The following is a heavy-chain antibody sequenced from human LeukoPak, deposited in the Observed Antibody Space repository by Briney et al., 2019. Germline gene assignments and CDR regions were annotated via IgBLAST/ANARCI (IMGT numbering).Heavy chain of an antibody. CDR3: TTLLFDY. CDR1: GFTFSNAW. Sequence: GGSLRLSRAASGFTFSNAWMSWVRQAPGKGLEWVGRIKRKTDGGTTDYAAPVKGRFTISRDDSKNTLYLQMNSLKTEDTAVYYCTTLLFDYWGQGTLVTVSS. J-gene: IGHJ4*02. CDR2: IKRKTDGGTT. V-gene: IGHV3-15*01.